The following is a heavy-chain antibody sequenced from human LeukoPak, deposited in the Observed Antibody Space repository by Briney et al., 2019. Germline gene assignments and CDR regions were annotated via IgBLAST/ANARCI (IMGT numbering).Heavy chain of an antibody. CDR3: TRDHPDYSYYYYYMDV. CDR1: GFTFDDYA. D-gene: IGHD4-11*01. Sequence: PGGSLRLXCTASGFTFDDYAMSWVRQAPGKGLEWVGFIRSKAHGGTTEYAASVKGRFTISGDDSKSIAYLQMNSLKTEDTAVYYCTRDHPDYSYYYYYMDVWGKGTTVTVSS. CDR2: IRSKAHGGTT. J-gene: IGHJ6*03. V-gene: IGHV3-49*04.